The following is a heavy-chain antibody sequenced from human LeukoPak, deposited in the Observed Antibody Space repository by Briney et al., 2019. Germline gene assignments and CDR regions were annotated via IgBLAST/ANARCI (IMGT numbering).Heavy chain of an antibody. Sequence: PGGSLRLSCAASGFTFSSYSMNWVRQAPGKGLECLSYISGSGSTIFYTDSVKGRFTISRDNAKNSLYLQMNSLRAEDTAVYYCARFGTGSGSYSFDYWGQGILVTVSS. CDR1: GFTFSSYS. CDR2: ISGSGSTI. CDR3: ARFGTGSGSYSFDY. V-gene: IGHV3-48*04. J-gene: IGHJ4*02. D-gene: IGHD3-10*01.